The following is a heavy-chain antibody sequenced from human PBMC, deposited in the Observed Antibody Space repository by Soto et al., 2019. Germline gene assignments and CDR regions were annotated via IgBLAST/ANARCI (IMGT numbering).Heavy chain of an antibody. D-gene: IGHD6-6*01. V-gene: IGHV1-8*01. CDR1: GYTFTSYD. J-gene: IGHJ6*02. CDR3: ATTNSSSSVYYYYYYGMDV. CDR2: MNPNSGNT. Sequence: QVQLVQSGAEVKKPGASVKVSCKASGYTFTSYDINWVRQATGQGLEWMGWMNPNSGNTGYAQKFQGRVTMTRNTSISTAYMELSSLRSEDTAVYYCATTNSSSSVYYYYYYGMDVWGQGTTVTVSS.